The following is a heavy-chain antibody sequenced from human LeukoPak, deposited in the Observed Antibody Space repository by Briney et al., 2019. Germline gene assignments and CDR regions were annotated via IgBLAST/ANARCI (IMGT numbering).Heavy chain of an antibody. Sequence: GGSLRLSCAASGFTFSSYWMHWVRQAPGKGLVWVSRINTDGSSTSYADSVKGRFTISRDNAKNTLYLQMNSLRAEDTAVYYCARDQIEEASYYYMDVWGKGTTVTVSS. J-gene: IGHJ6*03. CDR1: GFTFSSYW. CDR3: ARDQIEEASYYYMDV. CDR2: INTDGSST. V-gene: IGHV3-74*01.